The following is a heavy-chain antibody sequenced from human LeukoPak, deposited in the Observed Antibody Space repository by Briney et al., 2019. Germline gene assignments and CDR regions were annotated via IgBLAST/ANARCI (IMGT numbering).Heavy chain of an antibody. CDR3: ARYRGYTHVNYKGVFDF. J-gene: IGHJ4*02. Sequence: AETLSLTCTVSGYCLNNGYYWGWLRQAPGKGLGWIGNIFHRWSTYYNLSIKSHLNISVDTSKNQYSLNLSSVTAADTAVYYCARYRGYTHVNYKGVFDFWGQGALLTLSS. V-gene: IGHV4-38-2*02. D-gene: IGHD4-11*01. CDR2: IFHRWST. CDR1: GYCLNNGYY.